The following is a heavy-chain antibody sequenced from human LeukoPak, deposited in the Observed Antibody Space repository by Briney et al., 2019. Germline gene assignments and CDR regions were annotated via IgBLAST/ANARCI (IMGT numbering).Heavy chain of an antibody. D-gene: IGHD1-26*01. Sequence: SQTRSLTCVISGDSVSSNSATWNWIRQSPSRGLEWLGRTLYRSKWHHDYAASVKSRVTVNPDTSKNQFSLQLNSVTPEDTAVYYCARSPVGSDWFAPWGQGTLVTVSS. CDR3: ARSPVGSDWFAP. CDR2: TLYRSKWHH. CDR1: GDSVSSNSAT. V-gene: IGHV6-1*01. J-gene: IGHJ5*02.